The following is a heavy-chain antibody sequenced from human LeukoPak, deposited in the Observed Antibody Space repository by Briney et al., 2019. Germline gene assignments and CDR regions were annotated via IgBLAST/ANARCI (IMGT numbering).Heavy chain of an antibody. CDR3: AKDFGGVWDILTGYFDY. CDR2: ISYDGSNK. CDR1: GFTFSSYG. D-gene: IGHD3-9*01. Sequence: GRSLRLSCAASGFTFSSYGIHWVRQAPGKGLEWVAVISYDGSNKYYADSVKGRFTISRDNSKNTLYLQMNSLRAEDTAVYYCAKDFGGVWDILTGYFDYWGQGTLVTVSS. J-gene: IGHJ4*02. V-gene: IGHV3-30*18.